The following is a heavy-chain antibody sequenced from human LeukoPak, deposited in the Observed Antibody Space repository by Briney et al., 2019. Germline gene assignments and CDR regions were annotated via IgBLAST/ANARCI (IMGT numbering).Heavy chain of an antibody. J-gene: IGHJ3*02. V-gene: IGHV4-34*01. Sequence: PSETLSLTCAVYGGSFSGYYWSWIRQPPGKGLEWIGEINHSGSTNYNPSLKSRVTISVDTSKNQFSLKLSSVTAADTAVYYCARDLGTGNWNDGAYAFDIWGQGTMVTVSS. CDR3: ARDLGTGNWNDGAYAFDI. CDR1: GGSFSGYY. D-gene: IGHD1-20*01. CDR2: INHSGST.